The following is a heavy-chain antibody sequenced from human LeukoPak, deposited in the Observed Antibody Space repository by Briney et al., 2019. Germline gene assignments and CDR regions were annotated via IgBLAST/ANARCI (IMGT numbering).Heavy chain of an antibody. CDR2: IYHSGST. V-gene: IGHV4-34*01. CDR3: ARDAGFYDFL. Sequence: SETLSLTCAVYGGSFSGYYWSWIRQPPGKGLEWIGSIYHSGSTYYNPSLKSRVTISVDTSKNQFSLKLSSVTAADTAVYYCARDAGFYDFLWGQGTLVTVSS. J-gene: IGHJ4*02. D-gene: IGHD3-3*01. CDR1: GGSFSGYY.